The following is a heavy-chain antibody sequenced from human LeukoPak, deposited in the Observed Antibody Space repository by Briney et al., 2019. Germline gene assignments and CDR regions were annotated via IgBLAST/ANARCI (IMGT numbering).Heavy chain of an antibody. V-gene: IGHV3-21*01. D-gene: IGHD3-10*01. CDR2: ISSSSSYI. J-gene: IGHJ4*02. Sequence: PGGSLRLSCAASGFTFSSYSMNWVRQAPGKGREWVSSISSSSSYIYYADSVKGRFTISRDNAKNSLYLQMNSLRAEDTAVYYCARDLWFGELSFNPSDYWGQGTLVTVSS. CDR1: GFTFSSYS. CDR3: ARDLWFGELSFNPSDY.